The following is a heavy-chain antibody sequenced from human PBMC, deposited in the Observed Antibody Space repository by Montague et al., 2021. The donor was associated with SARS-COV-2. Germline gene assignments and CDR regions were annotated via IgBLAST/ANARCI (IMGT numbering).Heavy chain of an antibody. CDR2: ISSSTNII. D-gene: IGHD6-6*01. CDR1: GFTFSSYS. CDR3: AKDLVLRAARPDALDV. V-gene: IGHV3-48*04. J-gene: IGHJ3*01. Sequence: SLRLSCAASGFTFSSYSVNWVRQAPGKGLEWISYISSSTNIIYYADSVKGRFTTSRDNAGNSLYLQMDSLRVDDTAVYYCAKDLVLRAARPDALDVWGQGTVVTVSS.